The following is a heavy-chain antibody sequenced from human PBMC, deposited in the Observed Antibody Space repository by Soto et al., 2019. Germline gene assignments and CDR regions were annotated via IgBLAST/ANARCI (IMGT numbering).Heavy chain of an antibody. J-gene: IGHJ4*02. V-gene: IGHV3-23*01. CDR2: ISDSGGLT. Sequence: GGSLRLSCAASGFAFSSHPMSWVRQAPERGLEWVSGISDSGGLTYNADSVKGRFTISRDNTKNSLYLQMNSLRAEDTAMYYCARGTSFDFDDNAYYAHWGQGTLVTVSS. CDR3: ARGTSFDFDDNAYYAH. D-gene: IGHD3-22*01. CDR1: GFAFSSHP.